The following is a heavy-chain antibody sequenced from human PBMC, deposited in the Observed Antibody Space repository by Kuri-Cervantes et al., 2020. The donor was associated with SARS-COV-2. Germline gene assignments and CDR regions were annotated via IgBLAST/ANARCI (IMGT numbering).Heavy chain of an antibody. CDR1: GFIFDKSA. V-gene: IGHV3-23*03. J-gene: IGHJ6*02. Sequence: GESLKISCVASGFIFDKSAMRWVRQAPGKGLEWVSIIYSGAGRAYYADSVKGRFTMSRDDSKNMVFLQMNGLRAEDTATYYCAKALSTAGLRFSGMDVWGLGTTVTVSS. CDR2: IYSGAGRA. D-gene: IGHD6-13*01. CDR3: AKALSTAGLRFSGMDV.